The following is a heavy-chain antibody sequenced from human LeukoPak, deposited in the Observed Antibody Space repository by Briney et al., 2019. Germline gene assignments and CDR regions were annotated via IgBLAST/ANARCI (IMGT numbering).Heavy chain of an antibody. CDR3: ARHPQTNFDY. D-gene: IGHD2-8*01. CDR2: IYPGDSDT. Sequence: GESLQISCQGSGCSFTSYWIGWVRQLPGKGLEWMGIIYPGDSDTRYSPSFQGQVTISADKSISTAYLQWSILQASDTAMYYCARHPQTNFDYWGQGTLVTVSS. CDR1: GCSFTSYW. J-gene: IGHJ4*02. V-gene: IGHV5-51*01.